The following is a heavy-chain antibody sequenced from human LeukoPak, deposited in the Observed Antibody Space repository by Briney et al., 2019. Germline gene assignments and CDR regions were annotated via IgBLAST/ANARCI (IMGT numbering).Heavy chain of an antibody. J-gene: IGHJ3*02. CDR2: ISGDGGRT. CDR3: ARVIIVGATGI. Sequence: GSLRLSCAASGFPFDDYAMHWVRPAPGKGLEWVSLISGDGGRTHYADSVKGRFTISRDNAKNSLFLQMNSLTAEDTAVYYCARVIIVGATGIWGQGTMVTVSS. V-gene: IGHV3-43*02. D-gene: IGHD1-26*01. CDR1: GFPFDDYA.